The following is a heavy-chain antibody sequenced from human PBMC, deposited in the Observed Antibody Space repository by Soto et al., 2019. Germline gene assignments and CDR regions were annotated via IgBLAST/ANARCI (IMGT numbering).Heavy chain of an antibody. CDR3: ARHLRPSSVGYYFGMDL. CDR1: TYTFTNYW. Sequence: EVQLVQSGAEVKKPGESLRISCRGSTYTFTNYWITWVRQVPGGGLEWMGRIDPSDSYTSYSPSVQGHVTMSADKSSSTAFLHWSSLKASDTATYYCARHLRPSSVGYYFGMDLWGQGTTVTVSS. J-gene: IGHJ6*02. D-gene: IGHD2-8*01. CDR2: IDPSDSYT. V-gene: IGHV5-10-1*03.